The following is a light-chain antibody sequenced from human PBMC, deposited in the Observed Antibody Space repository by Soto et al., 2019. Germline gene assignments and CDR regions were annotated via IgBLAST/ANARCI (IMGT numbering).Light chain of an antibody. Sequence: QSVLTQPASVSGSPGQSVTISCTGTSRNVGTYQAISWYQQHPGKAPKLILYEVSQRPSGVSNRFSGSKSGNTASLTISGLQPEDEADYPCCSYASSSTNVFGPGTKLTVL. J-gene: IGLJ1*01. V-gene: IGLV2-23*02. CDR1: SRNVGTYQA. CDR3: CSYASSSTNV. CDR2: EVS.